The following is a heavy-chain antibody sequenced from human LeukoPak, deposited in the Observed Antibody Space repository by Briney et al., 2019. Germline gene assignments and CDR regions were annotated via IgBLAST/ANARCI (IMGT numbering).Heavy chain of an antibody. CDR1: GYMFTAYY. CDR3: ARLNSGNLRGILY. Sequence: ASVKVSCKDSGYMFTAYYINWVRQSPGLGLEWLGWINPNSGGTTYAQRFQGRVTMTSDTSTSTAYLELNGLRSDDTAVYFCARLNSGNLRGILYWGQGSLVTVSS. D-gene: IGHD3-10*01. V-gene: IGHV1-2*02. CDR2: INPNSGGT. J-gene: IGHJ4*02.